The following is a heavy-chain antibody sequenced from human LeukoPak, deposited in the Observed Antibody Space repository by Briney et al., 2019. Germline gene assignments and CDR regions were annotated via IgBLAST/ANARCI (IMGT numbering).Heavy chain of an antibody. CDR2: NSWNSASI. Sequence: PGRSLRLSCAGSGFIFDEYSMHWVRQAPRKGLEWVSGNSWNSASIAYADSVKGRFTISRDNAKNLLFLQMTSLRAADTALYYCVKGHCSSSSCFPNYYYYMDVWGTGTTVTVSS. J-gene: IGHJ6*03. D-gene: IGHD2-15*01. CDR3: VKGHCSSSSCFPNYYYYMDV. V-gene: IGHV3-9*01. CDR1: GFIFDEYS.